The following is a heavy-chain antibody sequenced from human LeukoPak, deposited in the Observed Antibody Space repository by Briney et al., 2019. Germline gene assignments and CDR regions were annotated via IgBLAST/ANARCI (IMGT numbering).Heavy chain of an antibody. Sequence: SETLSLTCAVYGGSFSGYYWSWIRQPPGKGLEWIGEINHSGSTNYNPSLKSRVTISVDTSKNQFSLKLSSVTAADTAVYYCARDRYYYYGMDVWGQGATVTVSS. CDR1: GGSFSGYY. CDR3: ARDRYYYYGMDV. CDR2: INHSGST. J-gene: IGHJ6*02. V-gene: IGHV4-34*01.